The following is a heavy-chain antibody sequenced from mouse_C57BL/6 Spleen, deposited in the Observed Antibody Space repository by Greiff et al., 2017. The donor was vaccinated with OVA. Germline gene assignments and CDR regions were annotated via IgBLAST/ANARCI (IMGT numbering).Heavy chain of an antibody. D-gene: IGHD1-1*01. CDR3: AREEIYYYGSSYSDY. Sequence: QVQLQQSGAELVKPGASVKMSCKASGYTFPSYWLTWVKQRPGQGLEWIGDIYPGSGSTNYNEKFKSKATLTVDTSSSTAYMQISSLTSEDSAVYYCAREEIYYYGSSYSDYWGQGTTLTVAS. J-gene: IGHJ2*01. V-gene: IGHV1-55*01. CDR2: IYPGSGST. CDR1: GYTFPSYW.